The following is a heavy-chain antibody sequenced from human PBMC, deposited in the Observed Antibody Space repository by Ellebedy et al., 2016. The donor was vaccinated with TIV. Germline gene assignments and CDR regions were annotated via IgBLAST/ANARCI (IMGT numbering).Heavy chain of an antibody. J-gene: IGHJ4*02. V-gene: IGHV4-39*01. CDR1: GGSISSSSYY. CDR3: ARQQWPIQYDY. D-gene: IGHD2-8*01. Sequence: MPSETLSLTCTVSGGSISSSSYYWGWIRQPPGKGLEWIGSIYYSGSTYYNPSLKSRVTISVDTSKNQFSLKLSSVTAADTAVYYCARQQWPIQYDYWGQGTLVTVSS. CDR2: IYYSGST.